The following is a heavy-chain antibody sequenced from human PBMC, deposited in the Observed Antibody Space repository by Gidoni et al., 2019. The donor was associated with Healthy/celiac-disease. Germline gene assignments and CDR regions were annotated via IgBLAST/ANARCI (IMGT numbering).Heavy chain of an antibody. CDR3: ARAGGYDSYGMDV. CDR1: ASPFTGYY. Sequence: QVQLMQSGAEVKKPGASVKVPCKTSASPFTGYYMHWVRQAPGQGLEWMGQINPNSGGTIYAQKFQGRVTMTRDTSISTADMELSRLRSDDTAVYYCARAGGYDSYGMDVWGQGTTVTVSS. D-gene: IGHD2-15*01. CDR2: INPNSGGT. J-gene: IGHJ6*02. V-gene: IGHV1-2*06.